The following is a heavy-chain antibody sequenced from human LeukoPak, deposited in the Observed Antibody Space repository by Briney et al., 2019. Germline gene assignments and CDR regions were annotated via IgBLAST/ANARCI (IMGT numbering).Heavy chain of an antibody. CDR3: ARDITTAGGD. Sequence: ASVKVSCKASGGTLSSYAISWVRQAPGQGLEWMGGIIPIFGTANYAQKFQGRVTITTDESTSTAYMELSSLRSEDTAVYYCARDITTAGGDWGQGTLVTVSS. CDR2: IIPIFGTA. J-gene: IGHJ4*02. V-gene: IGHV1-69*05. CDR1: GGTLSSYA. D-gene: IGHD4-11*01.